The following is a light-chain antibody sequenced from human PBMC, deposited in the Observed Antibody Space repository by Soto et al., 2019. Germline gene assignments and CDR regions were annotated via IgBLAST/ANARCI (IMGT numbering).Light chain of an antibody. CDR1: SSDVGGYNY. CDR2: DVS. V-gene: IGLV2-14*03. J-gene: IGLJ1*01. Sequence: QPELKQPAYGKGAAVGGITISCTETSSDVGGYNYVSWYQHHPGKAPKLMIFDVSNWPSGVSNRFSGSKSGNTASLTISGLQPEDEADYYCSSYTTSNTRQIVFGTGTKVTVL. CDR3: SSYTTSNTRQIV.